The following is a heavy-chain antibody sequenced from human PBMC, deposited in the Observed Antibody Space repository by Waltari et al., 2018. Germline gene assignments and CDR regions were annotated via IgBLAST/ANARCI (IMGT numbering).Heavy chain of an antibody. D-gene: IGHD4-4*01. CDR2: IYYSGST. V-gene: IGHV4-59*08. J-gene: IGHJ5*02. Sequence: QVQLQESGPGLVKPSETLSLTCTVSGGSISSYYWSWFRQPPGKGLEWIGYIYYSGSTNYNPSLKSRVTISVDTSKNQFSLKLSSVTAADTAVYYCARLNSNYGGAWFDPWGQGTLVTVSS. CDR3: ARLNSNYGGAWFDP. CDR1: GGSISSYY.